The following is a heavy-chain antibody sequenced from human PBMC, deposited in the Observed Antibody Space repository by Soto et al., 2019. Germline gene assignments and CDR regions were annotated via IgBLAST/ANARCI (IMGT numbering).Heavy chain of an antibody. J-gene: IGHJ4*02. CDR3: ARRVDYVWGSYRYSPYFDY. D-gene: IGHD3-16*02. V-gene: IGHV4-39*01. CDR2: IYYSGST. CDR1: GGSISSSSYY. Sequence: SETLSLTCTVSGGSISSSSYYWGWIRQPPGKGLEWIGSIYYSGSTYYNPSLKSRVTIPVDTSKNQFSLKLSSVTAADTAVYYCARRVDYVWGSYRYSPYFDYWGQGTLVT.